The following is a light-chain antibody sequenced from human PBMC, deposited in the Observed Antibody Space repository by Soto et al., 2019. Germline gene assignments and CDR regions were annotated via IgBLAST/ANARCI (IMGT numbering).Light chain of an antibody. V-gene: IGKV1-39*01. CDR1: QSISSY. CDR3: QQSDVSPRT. J-gene: IGKJ1*01. CDR2: AAS. Sequence: DIQMTQSPSSLSASVGDRVTITCRASQSISSYLNWYQQKLGKAPKLLTYAASSLQSGVPSRFSGSGSGTDFTLTISSLQPEDFATYYCQQSDVSPRTFGQGTKVDIK.